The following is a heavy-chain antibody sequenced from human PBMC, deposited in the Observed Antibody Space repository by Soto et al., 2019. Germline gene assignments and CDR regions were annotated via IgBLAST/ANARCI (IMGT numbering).Heavy chain of an antibody. V-gene: IGHV1-18*04. D-gene: IGHD6-13*01. CDR1: GYTFTSYG. CDR2: ISAYNGNT. CDR3: ATSGIAAAGTRDAFDI. Sequence: GASVKVSCKASGYTFTSYGISWVRQAPGQGLEWTGWISAYNGNTNYAQKLQGRVTMTTDTSTSTAYMELRSLRSDDTAVYYCATSGIAAAGTRDAFDIWGQGTMVTVSS. J-gene: IGHJ3*02.